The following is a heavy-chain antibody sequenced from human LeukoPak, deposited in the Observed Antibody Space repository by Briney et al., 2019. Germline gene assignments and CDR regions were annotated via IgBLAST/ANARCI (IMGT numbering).Heavy chain of an antibody. J-gene: IGHJ4*02. V-gene: IGHV1-8*02. Sequence: ASVKVSCKASGYTFTGYYMHWVRQAPGQGLEWMGWMNPNSGNTGYAQKFHGRVTMTRNTSISTAYMELSSLRSEDTAVYYCARARYSSNWYDYWGQGTLVTVSS. CDR2: MNPNSGNT. D-gene: IGHD6-13*01. CDR3: ARARYSSNWYDY. CDR1: GYTFTGYY.